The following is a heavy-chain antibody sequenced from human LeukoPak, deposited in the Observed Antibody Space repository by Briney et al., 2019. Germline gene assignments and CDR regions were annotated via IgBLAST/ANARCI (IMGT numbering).Heavy chain of an antibody. J-gene: IGHJ4*02. D-gene: IGHD2-2*01. CDR3: ASVRGIVVVPAANY. CDR2: IYYSGST. CDR1: GFTFSSYW. V-gene: IGHV4-39*01. Sequence: GSLRLSCAASGFTFSSYWMSWVRQAPGKGLEWIGSIYYSGSTYYNPSLKSRVTISVDTSKNQFSLKLSSVTAADTAVYYCASVRGIVVVPAANYWGQGTLVTVSS.